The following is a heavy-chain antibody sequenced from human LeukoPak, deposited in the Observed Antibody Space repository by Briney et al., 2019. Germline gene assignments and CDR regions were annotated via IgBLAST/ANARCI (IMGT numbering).Heavy chain of an antibody. D-gene: IGHD2-2*03. J-gene: IGHJ4*02. CDR3: ARSSPVGSYFDY. CDR1: GGSISSGDYY. CDR2: IYYSGNT. V-gene: IGHV4-30-4*08. Sequence: PSETLSLTCTVSGGSISSGDYYWSWIRQPPGKGLEWIGYIYYSGNTDYNPSLKSRVTISVDTSKNQFSLKLSSVTAADTAVYYCARSSPVGSYFDYWGQGTLVTVSS.